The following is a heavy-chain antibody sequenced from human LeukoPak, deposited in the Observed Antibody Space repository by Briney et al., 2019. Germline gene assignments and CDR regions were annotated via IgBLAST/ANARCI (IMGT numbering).Heavy chain of an antibody. V-gene: IGHV4-61*02. Sequence: SETLSLTCTVSGGSISSGSSYWTCIRQPAGKGLECIGRIYSSGSTNYNPSLKSRVTISLDTSKNQFSLKLSSVTAADTAVYYCATGRSTPPAALDAFDIWGQGTMVTVSS. D-gene: IGHD6-25*01. CDR1: GGSISSGSSY. J-gene: IGHJ3*02. CDR2: IYSSGST. CDR3: ATGRSTPPAALDAFDI.